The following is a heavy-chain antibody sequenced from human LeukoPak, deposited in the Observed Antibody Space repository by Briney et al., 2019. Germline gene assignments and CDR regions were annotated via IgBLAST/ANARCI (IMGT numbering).Heavy chain of an antibody. V-gene: IGHV4-39*07. D-gene: IGHD3-16*02. CDR3: AREPLDYVWGSYRQYYFDY. CDR1: GGSISSSSYY. J-gene: IGHJ4*02. Sequence: PSETLSLTCTVSGGSISSSSYYWSWIRQPPGKGLEWIGEINHSGSTNYNPSLKSRVTISVDTSKNQFSLKLSSVTAADTAVYYCAREPLDYVWGSYRQYYFDYWGQGTLVTVSS. CDR2: INHSGST.